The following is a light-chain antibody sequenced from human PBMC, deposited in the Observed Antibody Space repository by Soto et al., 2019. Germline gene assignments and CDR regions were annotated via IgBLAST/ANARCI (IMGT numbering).Light chain of an antibody. CDR2: EVS. CDR1: SSDVGDYNY. CDR3: SSFAGSPVV. J-gene: IGLJ2*01. Sequence: QSALTQPPSASGSLGQSVTIPCTGTSSDVGDYNYDSWYQQHPGKVPKLMIYEVSKRPSGVPDRFSGSKSGNTASLTVSGLQAEDEADYYCSSFAGSPVVFGGGTKVTVL. V-gene: IGLV2-8*01.